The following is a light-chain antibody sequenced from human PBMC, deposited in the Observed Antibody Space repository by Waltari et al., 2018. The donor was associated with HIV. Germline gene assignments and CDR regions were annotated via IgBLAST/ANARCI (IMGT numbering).Light chain of an antibody. V-gene: IGLV1-40*01. CDR1: SPNIGAGYD. Sequence: QSVLTQPPSVSGAPGQRVTISCTGTSPNIGAGYDVHWYQQLPGTAPKPLIYPNIHRPSGVPDRFSVSKSATSASLAITGLQAEDEADYFCQSYDSSLSAYVVFGGGTKLTVL. CDR2: PNI. J-gene: IGLJ2*01. CDR3: QSYDSSLSAYVV.